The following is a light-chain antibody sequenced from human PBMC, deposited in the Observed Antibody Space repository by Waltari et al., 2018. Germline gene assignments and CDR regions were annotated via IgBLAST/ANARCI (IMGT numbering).Light chain of an antibody. J-gene: IGLJ2*01. CDR2: DDS. V-gene: IGLV3-21*02. Sequence: SYVLTQPPSVSVAPGQTARITCGGNNIGSKSVHWYQQKPGQAPVLVVYDDSDRPSGIPARCSGSNSGNTATLTISRVEAGDEADYYCQVWDSSSDHVVFGGGTKLTVL. CDR1: NIGSKS. CDR3: QVWDSSSDHVV.